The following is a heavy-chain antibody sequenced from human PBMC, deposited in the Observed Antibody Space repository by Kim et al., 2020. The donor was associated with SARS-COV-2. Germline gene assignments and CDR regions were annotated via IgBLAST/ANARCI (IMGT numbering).Heavy chain of an antibody. Sequence: GGSLRLSCAASGFTFSSYWMHWVRQAPGKGLVWVSRINSDGSYTTYADSVKGRFTISRDNAKNTLYLQMNSLRAEDTAVYYCARVKVESGTIFGVVTPYRYYGMDVWGQGTTVTVSS. CDR3: ARVKVESGTIFGVVTPYRYYGMDV. J-gene: IGHJ6*02. CDR1: GFTFSSYW. CDR2: INSDGSYT. D-gene: IGHD3-3*01. V-gene: IGHV3-74*01.